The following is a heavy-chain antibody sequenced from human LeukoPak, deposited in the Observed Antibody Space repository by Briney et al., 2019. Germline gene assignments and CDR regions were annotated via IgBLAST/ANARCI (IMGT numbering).Heavy chain of an antibody. J-gene: IGHJ4*02. D-gene: IGHD6-19*01. V-gene: IGHV1-18*01. Sequence: ASVKVSCKASGYTFTSYGISWVRQAPGQGLEWMGWISAYNGNTNYAQKLQGRVTMTTDTSTSTAYMELRSLRSDDTAVYYCARVELGSVAGTPSDYWGQGTLVTVSS. CDR1: GYTFTSYG. CDR3: ARVELGSVAGTPSDY. CDR2: ISAYNGNT.